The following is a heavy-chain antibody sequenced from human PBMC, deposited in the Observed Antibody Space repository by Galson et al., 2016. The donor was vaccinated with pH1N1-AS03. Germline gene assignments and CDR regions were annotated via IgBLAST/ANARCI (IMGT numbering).Heavy chain of an antibody. Sequence: SLRLSCAASGFTFSSYSIHWVRQAPGKGLEWVANIKQDGSAKQYVDSVKGRFTISRDNSKNTLFLQMNSLRVEDTAIYYCALGRRAALAGVPLDRWGQGTLVTVSS. J-gene: IGHJ4*02. V-gene: IGHV3-7*01. D-gene: IGHD6-13*01. CDR1: GFTFSSYS. CDR3: ALGRRAALAGVPLDR. CDR2: IKQDGSAK.